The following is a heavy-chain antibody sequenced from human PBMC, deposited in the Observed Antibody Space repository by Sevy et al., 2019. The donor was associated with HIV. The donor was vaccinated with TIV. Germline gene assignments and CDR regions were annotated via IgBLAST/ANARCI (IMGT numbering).Heavy chain of an antibody. CDR1: GGSISSYY. CDR3: ARDTPATMIRGIDP. J-gene: IGHJ5*02. Sequence: SETLSLTCTVSGGSISSYYWSWIRQPAGKGLEWIGPIYTSGSTNYNPSLKSRVTMSVDTSKNQFSLKLSSVTAADTAVYYCARDTPATMIRGIDPWGQGTLVTVSS. V-gene: IGHV4-4*07. CDR2: IYTSGST. D-gene: IGHD3-10*01.